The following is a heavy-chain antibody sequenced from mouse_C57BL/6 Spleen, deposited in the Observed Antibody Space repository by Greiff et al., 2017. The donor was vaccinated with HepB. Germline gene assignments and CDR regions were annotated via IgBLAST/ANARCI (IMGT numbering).Heavy chain of an antibody. CDR3: ARSTMVTTRRNYYAMDY. D-gene: IGHD2-2*01. V-gene: IGHV1-18*01. CDR1: GYTFTDYN. Sequence: EVQLQQSGPELVKPGASVKIPCKASGYTFTDYNMDWVKQSHGKSLEWIGDINPNNGGTIYNQKFKGKATLTVDKSSSTAYMELRSLTSEDTAVYYCARSTMVTTRRNYYAMDYWGHGTSVTVSS. J-gene: IGHJ4*01. CDR2: INPNNGGT.